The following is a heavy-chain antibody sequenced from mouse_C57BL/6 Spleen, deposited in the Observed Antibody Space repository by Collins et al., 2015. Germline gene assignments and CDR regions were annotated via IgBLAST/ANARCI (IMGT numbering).Heavy chain of an antibody. J-gene: IGHJ1*03. V-gene: IGHV1-9*01. Sequence: MGWVKQRPGHGLEWIGEILPGSGSTNYNEKFKGKATFTADPSSNTAYMQLSSLTTEDSAIYYCARNYGSSSYWYFDVWGTGTTVTVSS. D-gene: IGHD1-1*01. CDR3: ARNYGSSSYWYFDV. CDR2: ILPGSGST.